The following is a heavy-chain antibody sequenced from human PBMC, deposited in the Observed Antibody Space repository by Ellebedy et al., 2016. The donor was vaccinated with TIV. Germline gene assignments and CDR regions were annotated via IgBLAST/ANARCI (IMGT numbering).Heavy chain of an antibody. CDR1: GFTFSSYG. J-gene: IGHJ4*02. CDR3: ARGDYRGSGGVADY. Sequence: GGSLRLSCAASGFTFSSYGMHWVRQAPGKGLEWVAVISFDGSNTYYADSVMGRFTISRDSAKNSLYLQMNSLRSEDTALYYCARGDYRGSGGVADYWGQGTPVTVSS. V-gene: IGHV3-30*03. D-gene: IGHD3-10*01. CDR2: ISFDGSNT.